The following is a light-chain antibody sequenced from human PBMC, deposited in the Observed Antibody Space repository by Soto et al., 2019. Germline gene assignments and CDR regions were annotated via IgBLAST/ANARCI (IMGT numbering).Light chain of an antibody. CDR2: EGS. Sequence: QSVLTQPASVSGSPGQSITIPCTGTSSDVGSYDLVSWYQQHPGKAPQLMIYEGSKRPSGVFNRFSGSRSGNTASLTISGLQAEDAADYYCCSYAGGSTFYVFGSGTKVTVL. V-gene: IGLV2-23*03. J-gene: IGLJ1*01. CDR1: SSDVGSYDL. CDR3: CSYAGGSTFYV.